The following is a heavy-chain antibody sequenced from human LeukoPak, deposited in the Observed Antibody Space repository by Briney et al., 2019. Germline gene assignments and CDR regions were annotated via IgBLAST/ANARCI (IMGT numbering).Heavy chain of an antibody. CDR1: GFTFSSYA. J-gene: IGHJ6*03. CDR2: ISSNGGSI. D-gene: IGHD6-25*01. V-gene: IGHV3-64*01. Sequence: GGSLRLSCAASGFTFSSYAMHWVRQAPGKGLEYVSAISSNGGSIYYANSVKGRFTISRDNSKNTLYLQMGSLRAEDMAVYYCARAAGFRDYMDVWGKGTTVTVSS. CDR3: ARAAGFRDYMDV.